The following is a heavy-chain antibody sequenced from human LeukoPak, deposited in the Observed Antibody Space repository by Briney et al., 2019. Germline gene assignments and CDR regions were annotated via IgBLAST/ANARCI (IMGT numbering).Heavy chain of an antibody. CDR3: ARGSAYDFWSGLNYFDY. CDR2: INPDSGGT. J-gene: IGHJ4*02. CDR1: GYTFTGYN. D-gene: IGHD3-3*01. Sequence: GASVKVSCTASGYTFTGYNLHWVRQAPGQGLERMGWINPDSGGTNYAQKFQGRVTMTRDTSISTAYMELSRLKSDDTAVYYCARGSAYDFWSGLNYFDYWGQGTLVTVSS. V-gene: IGHV1-2*02.